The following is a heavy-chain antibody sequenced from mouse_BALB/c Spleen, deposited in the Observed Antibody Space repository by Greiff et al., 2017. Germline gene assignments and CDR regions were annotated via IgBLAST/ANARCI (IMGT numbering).Heavy chain of an antibody. CDR3: ARDGNYESWFAY. CDR1: GFNIKDTY. J-gene: IGHJ3*01. Sequence: VQLQQSGAELVKPGASVKLSCTASGFNIKDTYMHWVKQRPEQGLEWIGRIDPANGNTKCDPKFQGKATITADTSSNTAYLQLSSLTSEDTAFYYCARDGNYESWFAYWGQGTLVTVSA. CDR2: IDPANGNT. V-gene: IGHV14-3*02. D-gene: IGHD2-1*01.